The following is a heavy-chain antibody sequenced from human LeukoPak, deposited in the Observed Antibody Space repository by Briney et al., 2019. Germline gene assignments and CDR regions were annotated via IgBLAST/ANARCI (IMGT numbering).Heavy chain of an antibody. CDR2: ISGSGGST. Sequence: GGSLRLSCAASGFTFSSYAMSWVRQAPGKGLKWVSAISGSGGSTYYADSVKGRFTISRDNSKNTLYLQMNSLRAEDTAVYYCAKAVASHRAFDIWGQGTMVTVSS. V-gene: IGHV3-23*01. J-gene: IGHJ3*02. CDR3: AKAVASHRAFDI. CDR1: GFTFSSYA. D-gene: IGHD4-23*01.